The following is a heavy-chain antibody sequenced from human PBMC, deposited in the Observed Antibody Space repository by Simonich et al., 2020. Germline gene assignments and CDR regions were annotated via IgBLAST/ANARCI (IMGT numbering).Heavy chain of an antibody. J-gene: IGHJ3*02. D-gene: IGHD4-4*01. CDR1: GFTFSSYW. V-gene: IGHV3-74*01. CDR2: MNSDGSST. Sequence: EVQLVESGGGLVQPGGSLRLSCAASGFTFSSYWMHWVRQAPGKGRGWVARMNSDGSSTRYADSVKGRFTISRDNAKNTLYLQMNSLRAEDTAVYYCARDYSNYDAFDIWGQGTMVTVSS. CDR3: ARDYSNYDAFDI.